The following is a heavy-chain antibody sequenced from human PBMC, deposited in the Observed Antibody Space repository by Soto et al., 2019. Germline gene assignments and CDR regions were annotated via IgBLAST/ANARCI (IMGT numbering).Heavy chain of an antibody. J-gene: IGHJ4*02. Sequence: QLQLQESGSGLVKPSQTLSLTCAVSGGSISSGGYSWSWIRQPPGKGLEWIGYIYHSGSTYYNPFLKSRVTITVDRSKHHFSLKLSSVPAAATAVYYCARGGYCTNGVCRPFDYWGQGTLVTVSS. CDR3: ARGGYCTNGVCRPFDY. V-gene: IGHV4-30-2*01. CDR2: IYHSGST. D-gene: IGHD2-8*01. CDR1: GGSISSGGYS.